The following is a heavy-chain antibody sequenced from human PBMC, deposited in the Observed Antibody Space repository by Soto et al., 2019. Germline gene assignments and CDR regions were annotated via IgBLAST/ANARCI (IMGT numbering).Heavy chain of an antibody. CDR2: INAGNGNT. CDR1: GYTFTSYA. Sequence: ASVKVSCKASGYTFTSYAMHWVRQAPGQRLEWMGWINAGNGNTKYSQKFQGRVTTTRDTSASTAYMELSSLRSEDTAVYYCARXPGYCSSTSSYTDAFDIWGQGTMVTVSS. D-gene: IGHD2-2*02. CDR3: ARXPGYCSSTSSYTDAFDI. J-gene: IGHJ3*02. V-gene: IGHV1-3*01.